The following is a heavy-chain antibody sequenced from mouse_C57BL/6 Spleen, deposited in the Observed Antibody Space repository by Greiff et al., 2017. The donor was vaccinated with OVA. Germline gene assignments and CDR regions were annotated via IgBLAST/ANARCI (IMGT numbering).Heavy chain of an antibody. CDR1: GYTFTDYN. CDR3: ARSPQLGRDAMDY. J-gene: IGHJ4*01. Sequence: VQLQQSGPELVKPGASVKMSCKASGYTFTDYNMHWVKQSHGKSLEWIGYINPNNGGTSYNQKFKGKATLTVNKSSSTAYMELRSLTSEDSAVYYCARSPQLGRDAMDYWGQGTSVTVSS. D-gene: IGHD4-1*02. V-gene: IGHV1-22*01. CDR2: INPNNGGT.